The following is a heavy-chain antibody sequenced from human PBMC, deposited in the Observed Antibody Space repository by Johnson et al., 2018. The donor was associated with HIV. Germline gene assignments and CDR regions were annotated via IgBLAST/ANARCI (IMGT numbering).Heavy chain of an antibody. J-gene: IGHJ3*02. CDR1: GFTFSSYD. D-gene: IGHD3-3*01. V-gene: IGHV3-13*01. CDR3: AKTIFGVVSDALDI. CDR2: IGTAGDT. Sequence: VQLVESGGGLVQPGGSLRLSCAASGFTFSSYDMHWVRQATGKGLEWVSAIGTAGDTYYPGSVKGRFTLSRDNSKNTVYLQLNSLRAEDTAVYYCAKTIFGVVSDALDIWGQGTMVIVSS.